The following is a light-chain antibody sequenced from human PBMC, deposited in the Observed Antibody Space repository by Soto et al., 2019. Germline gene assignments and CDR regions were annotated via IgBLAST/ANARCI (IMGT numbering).Light chain of an antibody. J-gene: IGKJ1*01. CDR2: GAS. Sequence: EIVLTQSPGTLSLSPGERATLSCRASQSVSINLAWYQQKSGRAPRLLIYGASTRATGIPARFSGSGSGTEFTLTISSLQSEDFAVYYCQQYNNWPPWTFGQGTKVDIK. CDR1: QSVSIN. CDR3: QQYNNWPPWT. V-gene: IGKV3-15*01.